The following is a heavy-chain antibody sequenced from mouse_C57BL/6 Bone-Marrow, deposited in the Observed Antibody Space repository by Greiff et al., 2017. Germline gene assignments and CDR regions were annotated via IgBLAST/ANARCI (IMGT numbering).Heavy chain of an antibody. J-gene: IGHJ2*01. CDR3: ARGGTGFYFDY. V-gene: IGHV1-59*01. CDR2: IDPSDSYT. D-gene: IGHD4-1*01. CDR1: GYTFTSYW. Sequence: QVQLQQPGAELVRPGTSVKLSCKASGYTFTSYWMHWVKQRPGQGLEWIGVIDPSDSYTNYNQKFKGKATLTVDTSSSTASMQLSSLTSEDSAVYYCARGGTGFYFDYWGQGTTLTVSS.